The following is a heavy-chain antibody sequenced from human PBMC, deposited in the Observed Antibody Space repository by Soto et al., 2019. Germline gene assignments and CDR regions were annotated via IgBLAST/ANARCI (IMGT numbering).Heavy chain of an antibody. CDR2: INPSGGNT. D-gene: IGHD1-1*01. CDR3: ARGATQLEFFDY. J-gene: IGHJ4*02. Sequence: ASVKVSCKASGYTFTSYYMHWVRQAPGQGLEWMGIINPSGGNTNDAQKFQGRVTMTRDTSTSTVNMELSSLRSEDTAVYYCARGATQLEFFDYWGQGTLVTVSS. V-gene: IGHV1-46*01. CDR1: GYTFTSYY.